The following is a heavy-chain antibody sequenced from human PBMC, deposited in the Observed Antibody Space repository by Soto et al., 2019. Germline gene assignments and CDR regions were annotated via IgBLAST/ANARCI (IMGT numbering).Heavy chain of an antibody. CDR3: IRRLEYSTIWYVDY. CDR1: GFTFSAAT. CDR2: IRSKVPYAT. J-gene: IGHJ4*02. D-gene: IGHD2-2*01. Sequence: PGGSLRLSCAASGFTFSAATLHWVRQAPGKGLEWIGRIRSKVPYATVDAASVQGRFTISRDDSKNTAYLLMSSLKVEDTAVYYRIRRLEYSTIWYVDYWGQGTLVTVSS. V-gene: IGHV3-73*01.